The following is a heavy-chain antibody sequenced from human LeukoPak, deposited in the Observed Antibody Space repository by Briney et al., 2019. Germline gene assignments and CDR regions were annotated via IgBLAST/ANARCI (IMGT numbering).Heavy chain of an antibody. CDR3: AKEYYYGSGSYYTKPYFFDY. CDR2: TWYDGSSK. D-gene: IGHD3-10*01. J-gene: IGHJ4*02. Sequence: PGRSLRLSCAASGFSFSSYGMHWVRQAPGKGLEWVAVTWYDGSSKYYADSVKGRFTISRDNSKNTLYLQMNILRAEDTAVYYCAKEYYYGSGSYYTKPYFFDYWGQGTLVTVSS. V-gene: IGHV3-33*06. CDR1: GFSFSSYG.